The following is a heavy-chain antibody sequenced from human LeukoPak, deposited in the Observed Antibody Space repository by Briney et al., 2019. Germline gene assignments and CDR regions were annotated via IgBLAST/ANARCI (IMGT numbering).Heavy chain of an antibody. CDR2: IYYSGST. CDR1: GGSISSYY. CDR3: ARYYYDSSGYFDY. D-gene: IGHD3-22*01. V-gene: IGHV4-59*01. Sequence: PSETLSLTCTVSGGSISSYYWSWIRQPPGKGLEWIGYIYYSGSTNYNPSLKSRVTISVDTSKNQFSLKLSSVTAADTAVYYYARYYYDSSGYFDYWGQGTLVTVSS. J-gene: IGHJ4*02.